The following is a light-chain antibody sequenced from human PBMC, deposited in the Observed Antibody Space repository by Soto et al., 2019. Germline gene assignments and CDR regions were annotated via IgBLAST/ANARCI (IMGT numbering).Light chain of an antibody. CDR2: DVS. CDR1: ISDIGDYNY. Sequence: QYVLTQPASVSGSPGQSITISCTGTISDIGDYNYVSWYQQHPGKAPKLMIYDVSNRPSGVSNRFSGSKSGYTASLTISGLQPEDEADYYCSSYRRRSPLVVFGGGTKLTVL. V-gene: IGLV2-14*03. J-gene: IGLJ2*01. CDR3: SSYRRRSPLVV.